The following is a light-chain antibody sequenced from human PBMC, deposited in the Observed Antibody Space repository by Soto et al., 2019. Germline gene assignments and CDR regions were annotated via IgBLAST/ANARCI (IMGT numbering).Light chain of an antibody. CDR2: SAS. CDR1: QGIRND. Sequence: IQMTQSPSSLSASVGDRVTITCRASQGIRNDLNWYQQRPGKAPKLLIYSASSLQTGVPSRFSGSGSGTDFTLTINSLQPEDFATYYCQQSYNGPFTFGPGTKVDIK. CDR3: QQSYNGPFT. J-gene: IGKJ3*01. V-gene: IGKV1-39*01.